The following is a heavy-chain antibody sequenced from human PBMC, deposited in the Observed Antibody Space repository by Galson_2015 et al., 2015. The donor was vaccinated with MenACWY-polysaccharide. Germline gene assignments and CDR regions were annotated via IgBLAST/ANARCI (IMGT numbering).Heavy chain of an antibody. J-gene: IGHJ4*03. Sequence: SLRLSCAASGLTFSNWGMTWVRQAPGKGLEWVASIKKDGSEKYYVDSVKGRFTISRDNAKDSLYLQMNSLRAEDTAVYFCARGHLGLGLWGQGTPVTVSS. CDR1: GLTFSNWG. CDR2: IKKDGSEK. CDR3: ARGHLGLGL. D-gene: IGHD7-27*01. V-gene: IGHV3-7*01.